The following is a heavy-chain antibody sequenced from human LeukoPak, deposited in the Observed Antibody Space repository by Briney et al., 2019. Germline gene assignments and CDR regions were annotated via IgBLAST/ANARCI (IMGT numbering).Heavy chain of an antibody. V-gene: IGHV3-21*01. J-gene: IGHJ3*02. CDR3: ARDDAVGDVTVAQNAAFDI. Sequence: GGSLRLSCAASGFTFSSYSMNWVRQAPGKGLEWVSSIGTTSGYIYYADSVKGRFTISRDDAKNSLYLQMNSLRADDTAVYYCARDDAVGDVTVAQNAAFDIWGQGTMVTVSS. CDR1: GFTFSSYS. CDR2: IGTTSGYI. D-gene: IGHD1-26*01.